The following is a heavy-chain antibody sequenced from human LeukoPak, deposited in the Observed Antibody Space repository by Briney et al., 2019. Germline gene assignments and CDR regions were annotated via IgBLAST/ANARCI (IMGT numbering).Heavy chain of an antibody. J-gene: IGHJ4*02. V-gene: IGHV3-7*01. CDR3: AREIHRLQVVVHDY. CDR2: IKQDGSEK. CDR1: GFTFSSYW. Sequence: PGGSLGLSCAASGFTFSSYWMSWVRQAPGKGLEWVANIKQDGSEKYYVDSVKGRFTISRDNAKNSLYLQMNSLRAEDTAVYYCAREIHRLQVVVHDYWGQGTLVTVSS. D-gene: IGHD3-22*01.